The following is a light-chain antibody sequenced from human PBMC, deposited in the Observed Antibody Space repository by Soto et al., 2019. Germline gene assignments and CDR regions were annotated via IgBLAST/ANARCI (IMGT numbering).Light chain of an antibody. CDR3: QQSHSTPSWT. J-gene: IGKJ1*01. V-gene: IGKV1-8*01. CDR1: QGISSY. Sequence: AIRMTQSPSSLSASTGDRVTITCRASQGISSYLAWYQQKPGKAPKLLIYAASTLQSGVPSRFSGSGSGTDFTLTISSLQPEDFATYYCQQSHSTPSWTFGQGTKVEIK. CDR2: AAS.